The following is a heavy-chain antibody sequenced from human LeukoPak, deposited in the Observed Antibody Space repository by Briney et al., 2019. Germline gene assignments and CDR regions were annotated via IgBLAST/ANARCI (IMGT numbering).Heavy chain of an antibody. CDR1: DSISTCYS. Sequence: GESLKICSPASDSISTCYSLSWLRQMPGKGLEWMGRIDPGDSYTNYSPSFQGHVTISADKSISTAYLQWSSLKDSDTAVYYCARQESNGSDFDYWGQGTLVTVSS. J-gene: IGHJ4*02. V-gene: IGHV5-10-1*01. CDR3: ARQESNGSDFDY. CDR2: IDPGDSYT. D-gene: IGHD6-19*01.